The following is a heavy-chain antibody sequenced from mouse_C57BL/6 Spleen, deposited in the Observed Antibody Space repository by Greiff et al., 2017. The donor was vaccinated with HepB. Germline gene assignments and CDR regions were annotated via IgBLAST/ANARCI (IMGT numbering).Heavy chain of an antibody. CDR3: ARSPLFDY. CDR2: ISSGSSTI. J-gene: IGHJ2*01. V-gene: IGHV5-17*01. Sequence: EVQGVESGGGLVKPGGSLKLSCAASGFTFSDYGMHWVRQAPEKGLEWVAYISSGSSTIYYADTVKGRFTISRDNAKNTLFLQMTSLRSEDTAMYYCARSPLFDYWGQGTTLTVSS. CDR1: GFTFSDYG.